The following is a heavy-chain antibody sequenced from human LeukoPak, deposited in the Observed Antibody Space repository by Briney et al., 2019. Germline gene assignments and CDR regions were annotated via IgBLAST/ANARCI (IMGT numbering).Heavy chain of an antibody. V-gene: IGHV3-23*01. J-gene: IGHJ3*02. Sequence: GGSLRLSCAASGFTFSSYAMSWVRQAPGKGLEWVSAISGSGGSTYYADSVKGRFTISRDNSKNTLYLQMNSLRAEDTAVYYCAKYRITMIVVGGAFDIWGQGTMVTVSS. D-gene: IGHD3-22*01. CDR3: AKYRITMIVVGGAFDI. CDR1: GFTFSSYA. CDR2: ISGSGGST.